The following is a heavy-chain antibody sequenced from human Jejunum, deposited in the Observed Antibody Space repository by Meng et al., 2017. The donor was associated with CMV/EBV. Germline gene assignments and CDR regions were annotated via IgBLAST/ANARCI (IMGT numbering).Heavy chain of an antibody. CDR3: ATGVADFEY. D-gene: IGHD6-19*01. Sequence: QVHLSPVGGEVKKAGASVKASCKASGYTFTSYDINWVRQGTGQGLEWMGWMNPNRGTTGYAQKFQGRVTMTRNISKSTAYMDLSSLRSEDTAVYYCATGVADFEYWGQGTLVTVSS. CDR1: GYTFTSYD. CDR2: MNPNRGTT. V-gene: IGHV1-8*01. J-gene: IGHJ4*02.